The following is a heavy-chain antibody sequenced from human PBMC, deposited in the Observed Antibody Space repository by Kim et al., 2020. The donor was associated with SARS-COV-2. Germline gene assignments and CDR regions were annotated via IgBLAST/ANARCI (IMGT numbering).Heavy chain of an antibody. J-gene: IGHJ1*01. V-gene: IGHV4-4*02. D-gene: IGHD6-13*01. Sequence: SETLSLTCAVSGGSISSSNWWSWVRQPPGKGLEWIGEIYHSGSTNYNPSLKSRVTISVDKSKNQFSLKLSSVTAADTAVYYCARIAAAGTRPFQHWGQGTLVTVSS. CDR3: ARIAAAGTRPFQH. CDR2: IYHSGST. CDR1: GGSISSSNW.